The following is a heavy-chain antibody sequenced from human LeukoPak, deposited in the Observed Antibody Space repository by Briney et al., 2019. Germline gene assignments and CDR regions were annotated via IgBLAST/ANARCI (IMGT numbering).Heavy chain of an antibody. Sequence: GGSLRLSCAACGFTLNIYWMSWVGETRGEGREGVANINQDGREKYYVHSVKGRFIISRVKAKNSLNLQMNSLRAEDTAMYYCARDRVIVVVPAENWFDPWGQGTLVTVSS. CDR1: GFTLNIYW. V-gene: IGHV3-7*01. J-gene: IGHJ5*02. CDR3: ARDRVIVVVPAENWFDP. D-gene: IGHD2-2*01. CDR2: INQDGREK.